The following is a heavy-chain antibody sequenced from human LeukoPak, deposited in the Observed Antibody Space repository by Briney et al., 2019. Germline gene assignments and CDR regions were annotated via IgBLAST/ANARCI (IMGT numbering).Heavy chain of an antibody. Sequence: PSETLSLTCAVYGGSFSGYYWSWIRQPPGKGLEWIGYIYYSGSTNYNPSLKSRVTISVDTSKNQFSLKLSSVTAADTAVYYCASLINQLWTFDYWGQGTLVTVSS. J-gene: IGHJ4*02. CDR2: IYYSGST. D-gene: IGHD5-18*01. V-gene: IGHV4-59*01. CDR1: GGSFSGYY. CDR3: ASLINQLWTFDY.